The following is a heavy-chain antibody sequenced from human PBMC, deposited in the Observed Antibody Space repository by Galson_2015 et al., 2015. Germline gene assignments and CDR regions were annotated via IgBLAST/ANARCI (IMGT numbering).Heavy chain of an antibody. J-gene: IGHJ3*02. CDR2: FYTSGST. D-gene: IGHD5-24*01. CDR3: ARDGDGFAYDI. V-gene: IGHV4-61*09. CDR1: GGSISSGIHY. Sequence: TLSLTCTVSGGSISSGIHYWTWIRQPAGKGLEWIGHFYTSGSTDYNPSLKSRVTISVDTSKNQFSLNLNSVTAADTAVYFCARDGDGFAYDIWGQGTEVTVSS.